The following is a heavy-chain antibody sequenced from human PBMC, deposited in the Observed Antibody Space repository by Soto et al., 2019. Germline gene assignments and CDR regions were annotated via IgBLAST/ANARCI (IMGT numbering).Heavy chain of an antibody. D-gene: IGHD6-13*01. CDR3: AREGRGSSGYGKYYFDY. V-gene: IGHV4-59*01. Sequence: SETLSLTCTVSGGSISSYYWSWSRQPPGKGLEWIGYSYYSGSTNYNPAHKSRVTISVAPSKNQFSLKLSSVTAADTAVYDCAREGRGSSGYGKYYFDYWGQGTLVTVSS. CDR2: SYYSGST. J-gene: IGHJ4*02. CDR1: GGSISSYY.